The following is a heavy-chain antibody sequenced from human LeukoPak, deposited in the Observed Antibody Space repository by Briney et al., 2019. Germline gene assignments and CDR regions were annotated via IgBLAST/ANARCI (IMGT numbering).Heavy chain of an antibody. CDR2: ISSSGSTI. CDR3: AACWAYCSGGSCFSTPPDY. J-gene: IGHJ4*02. Sequence: GGSLRLSCAASGFTFSSYEMNWVRQAPGKGLEWVSYISSSGSTIYYADSVKGRFTISRDNAKNSLYLQMNSLRAEDTAVYYCAACWAYCSGGSCFSTPPDYWGQGTLVTVSS. V-gene: IGHV3-48*03. D-gene: IGHD2-15*01. CDR1: GFTFSSYE.